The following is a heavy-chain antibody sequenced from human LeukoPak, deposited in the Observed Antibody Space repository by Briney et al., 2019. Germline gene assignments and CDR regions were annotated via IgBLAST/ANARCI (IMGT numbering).Heavy chain of an antibody. CDR1: GGSISSSSYC. D-gene: IGHD3-22*01. V-gene: IGHV4-39*07. CDR3: ATEEKYYYDSSGYCAY. Sequence: SETLSLTCTVSGGSISSSSYCWGWIRQPPGQGLVWIGSIYYSGGTYYNPSLKSRVAISVDTSKSQFSLKLSSVTAADTAVYYCATEEKYYYDSSGYCAYWGQGTLVTVSS. J-gene: IGHJ4*02. CDR2: IYYSGGT.